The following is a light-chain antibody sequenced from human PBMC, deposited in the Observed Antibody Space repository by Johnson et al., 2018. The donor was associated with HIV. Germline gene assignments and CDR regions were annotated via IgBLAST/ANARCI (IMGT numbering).Light chain of an antibody. CDR2: SNN. CDR3: AAWDDSLNGPV. Sequence: QSVLTQPPSVSAAPGQRVTISCSGASSTFGNSYISWYQLLPGSPPKLLIYSNNQRPSGVPDRFSGSKSGTSASLAISGLQSEDEADYYCAAWDDSLNGPVFGTGTKVTVL. V-gene: IGLV1-44*01. J-gene: IGLJ1*01. CDR1: SSTFGNSY.